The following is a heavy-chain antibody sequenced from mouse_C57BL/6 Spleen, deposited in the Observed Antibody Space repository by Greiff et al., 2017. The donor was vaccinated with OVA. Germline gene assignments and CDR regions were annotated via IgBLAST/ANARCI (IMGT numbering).Heavy chain of an antibody. V-gene: IGHV1-80*01. J-gene: IGHJ4*01. Sequence: VQLQQSGAELVKPGASVKISCKASGYAFSSYWMNWVKQRPGKGLEWIGQIYPGDGDTNYNGKFKGKATLTADKSSSTAYMQLSSLTSEDSAVYFCARRGNDYYYAMDYWGQGTSVTVSS. D-gene: IGHD2-4*01. CDR2: IYPGDGDT. CDR1: GYAFSSYW. CDR3: ARRGNDYYYAMDY.